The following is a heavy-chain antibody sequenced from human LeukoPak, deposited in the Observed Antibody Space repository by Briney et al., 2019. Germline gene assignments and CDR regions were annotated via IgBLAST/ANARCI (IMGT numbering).Heavy chain of an antibody. V-gene: IGHV4-59*06. CDR1: GGSISSYY. CDR2: IYYSGST. Sequence: SETLSLTCTVSGGSISSYYWSWIRRHPGKGLEWIGYIYYSGSTYYNPSLKSRVIILVDTSKNQFSLKLSSVTAADTAVYYCARGSMIRGPNWFDPWGQGTLVTVSS. D-gene: IGHD3-10*01. J-gene: IGHJ5*02. CDR3: ARGSMIRGPNWFDP.